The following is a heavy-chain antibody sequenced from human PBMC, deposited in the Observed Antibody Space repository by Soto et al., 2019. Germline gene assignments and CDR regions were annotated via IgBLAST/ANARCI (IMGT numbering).Heavy chain of an antibody. J-gene: IGHJ6*02. Sequence: DSLTISCKGSGYSFTSYWIGLVRQMPGKGLEWMGIIYPGDSDTRYSPSFQGQVTISADKSISTAYLQWGSLKASDTAMYYCARTYSSSWYYNYYYGMDVWGQGTTVTVSS. D-gene: IGHD6-13*01. CDR1: GYSFTSYW. CDR2: IYPGDSDT. CDR3: ARTYSSSWYYNYYYGMDV. V-gene: IGHV5-51*01.